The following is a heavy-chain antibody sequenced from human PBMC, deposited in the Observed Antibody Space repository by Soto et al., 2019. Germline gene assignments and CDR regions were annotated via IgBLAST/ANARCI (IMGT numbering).Heavy chain of an antibody. Sequence: ASVKVSCKASGYTFTSYDINWVRQATGQGLEWMGWMNPNSGNTGYAQKFQGRVTMTRNTSISTAYMELSSLRSEDTAVYYCARGPGGLLMLYYYYYGMDVWGQGTTVTVSS. CDR1: GYTFTSYD. J-gene: IGHJ6*02. CDR2: MNPNSGNT. D-gene: IGHD2-8*01. V-gene: IGHV1-8*01. CDR3: ARGPGGLLMLYYYYYGMDV.